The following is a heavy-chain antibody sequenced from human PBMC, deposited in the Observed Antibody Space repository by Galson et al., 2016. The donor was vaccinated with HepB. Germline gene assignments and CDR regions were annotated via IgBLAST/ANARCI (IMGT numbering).Heavy chain of an antibody. V-gene: IGHV3-33*06. Sequence: SLRLSCAASGFTFSSYGMHWVRQAPGKGLEWVAVIWSDGSNEYYTDSVKGRFTISRDNSKNTVFLQMKSLRADDTALYHCVQDYNTVLSYFHHWGQGTLVTVSS. CDR1: GFTFSSYG. CDR2: IWSDGSNE. J-gene: IGHJ4*01. CDR3: VQDYNTVLSYFHH. D-gene: IGHD3-10*01.